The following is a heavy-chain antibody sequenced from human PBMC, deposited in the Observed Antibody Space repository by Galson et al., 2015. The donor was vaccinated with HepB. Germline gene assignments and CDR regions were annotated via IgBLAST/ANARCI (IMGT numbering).Heavy chain of an antibody. CDR2: INAGNGNT. V-gene: IGHV1-3*01. Sequence: SVKVSCKASGYTFTSYAMHWVRQAPGQRLEWMGWINAGNGNTKYSQKFQGRVTITRDTSASTAYMKLSSLRSEDTAVYYCAREQYYYGSGAIDYWGQGTLVTVSS. CDR3: AREQYYYGSGAIDY. D-gene: IGHD3-10*01. CDR1: GYTFTSYA. J-gene: IGHJ4*02.